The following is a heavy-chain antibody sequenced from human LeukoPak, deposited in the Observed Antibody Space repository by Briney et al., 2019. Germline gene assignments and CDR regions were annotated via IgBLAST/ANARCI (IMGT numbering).Heavy chain of an antibody. CDR3: ARREVTYDSSGYFVY. Sequence: PGRSLRLSCAASGFTFTGYYMHWVRQAPGQGLEWMGWINPNSGGTNYAQKFQGRVTMTRDTSISTAYMELSRLRSDDTAVYYCARREVTYDSSGYFVYWGQGTLVTVSS. CDR2: INPNSGGT. J-gene: IGHJ4*02. V-gene: IGHV1-2*02. CDR1: GFTFTGYY. D-gene: IGHD3-22*01.